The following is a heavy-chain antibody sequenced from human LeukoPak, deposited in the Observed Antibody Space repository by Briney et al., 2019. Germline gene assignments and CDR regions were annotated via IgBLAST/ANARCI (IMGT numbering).Heavy chain of an antibody. CDR1: GGTFSSYA. CDR3: ARDTGSSPGDY. CDR2: IIPIFGTA. J-gene: IGHJ4*02. D-gene: IGHD1-26*01. Sequence: ASVKVSCKASGGTFSSYAINWVRQAPGQGLEWMGGIIPIFGTANYAQKFQGRVTITADKSTSTAYMELSSLRSEDTAVYYCARDTGSSPGDYWGQGTLVTVSS. V-gene: IGHV1-69*06.